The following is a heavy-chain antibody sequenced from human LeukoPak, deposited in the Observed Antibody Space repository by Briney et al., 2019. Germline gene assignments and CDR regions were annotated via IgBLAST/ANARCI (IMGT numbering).Heavy chain of an antibody. J-gene: IGHJ4*02. CDR3: ARENYFGSGTHGFDY. CDR1: GYTFTTYA. V-gene: IGHV7-4-1*02. Sequence: ASVKVSCKTSGYTFTTYAMNWVRQAPGQGLEWMGWINTNTGNPMYAQGFTGRFVFSLDTSVSTAYLQINSLKAEDTAVYYCARENYFGSGTHGFDYWGRGTLVTVSS. D-gene: IGHD3-10*01. CDR2: INTNTGNP.